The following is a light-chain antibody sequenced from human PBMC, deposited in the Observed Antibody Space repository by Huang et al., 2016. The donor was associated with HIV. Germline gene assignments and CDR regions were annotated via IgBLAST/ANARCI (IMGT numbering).Light chain of an antibody. CDR1: HDLSTY. CDR2: DAC. V-gene: IGKV1-33*01. J-gene: IGKJ4*01. Sequence: DIQMTQSTSSLSSSLGDRVTITCQASHDLSTYLNWYLQKPGKAPKLLIYDACNLETGVPSRFSGSGSGTDFTFTISSLQPEDIATYYCQQYDNRITFGGGTKVEIK. CDR3: QQYDNRIT.